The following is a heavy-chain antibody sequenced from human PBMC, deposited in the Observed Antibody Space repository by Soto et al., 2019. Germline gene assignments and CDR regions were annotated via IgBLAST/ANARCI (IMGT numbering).Heavy chain of an antibody. CDR2: ISAYNGNT. J-gene: IGHJ5*02. CDR3: ARAKNTIFGVVIRDNWFDP. V-gene: IGHV1-18*01. CDR1: GYTFTSYG. D-gene: IGHD3-3*01. Sequence: QVQLVQSGAEVKKPGASVKVSCKASGYTFTSYGISWVRQAPGQGLEWMGWISAYNGNTNYAQKLQGRVTMTTDTSTSTAYMELRSLRSDDTAVYYCARAKNTIFGVVIRDNWFDPWCQGTLVTVSS.